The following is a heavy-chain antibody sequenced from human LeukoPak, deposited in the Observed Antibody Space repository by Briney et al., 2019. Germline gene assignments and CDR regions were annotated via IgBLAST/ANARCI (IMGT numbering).Heavy chain of an antibody. V-gene: IGHV3-7*01. CDR1: GFTFSSYW. J-gene: IGHJ5*02. D-gene: IGHD3-10*01. CDR2: IKQDGSEK. Sequence: GGSLRLSCAASGFTFSSYWMSWVRQAPGKGLEWVANIKQDGSEKYYVDSVKGQFTISRDNAKNSLYLQMNSLRAEDTAVYYCARDVSRLLWFGESRAPEGFDPWGQGTLVTVSS. CDR3: ARDVSRLLWFGESRAPEGFDP.